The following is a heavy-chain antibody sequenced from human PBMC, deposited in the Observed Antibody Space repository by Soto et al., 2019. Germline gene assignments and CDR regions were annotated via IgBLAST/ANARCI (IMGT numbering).Heavy chain of an antibody. CDR1: GGTFSSET. D-gene: IGHD2-2*02. J-gene: IGHJ5*02. Sequence: SVKVSCETSGGTFSSETITWGRQAPGQGLEWMGGIIPITDTANYAQNFRGRVTISADDSTSTAYLELCSLRSEDTAVYYCATLVPAPIKLFPRLGWFDPWGQGTLVTVSS. CDR3: ATLVPAPIKLFPRLGWFDP. CDR2: IIPITDTA. V-gene: IGHV1-69*13.